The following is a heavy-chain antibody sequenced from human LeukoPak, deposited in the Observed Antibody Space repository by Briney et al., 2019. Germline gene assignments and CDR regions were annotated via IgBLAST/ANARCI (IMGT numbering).Heavy chain of an antibody. CDR3: ARDRTVTPDDY. J-gene: IGHJ4*02. Sequence: GGSLRLSCAASGFTFSSYSMNWVRQAPGKGLEWVSYISFSSSTIYYADSVKGRFTISRDNAKNSVSLQMNSPRAEDTAVYYCARDRTVTPDDYWGQGTLVTVSS. CDR1: GFTFSSYS. V-gene: IGHV3-48*01. D-gene: IGHD4-17*01. CDR2: ISFSSSTI.